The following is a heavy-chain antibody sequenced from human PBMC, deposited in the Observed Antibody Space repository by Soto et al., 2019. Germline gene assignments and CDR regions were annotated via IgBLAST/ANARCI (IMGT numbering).Heavy chain of an antibody. CDR3: ARGTTVTTFGY. J-gene: IGHJ4*02. D-gene: IGHD4-17*01. Sequence: QVQLVQSGAEVKKPGSSVKVSCKASGGTFSSYTISWVRQAPGQGLEWMGRIIPILGIANYAQKFQGRVPITADKSTSTAYMELSSLRSEDTAVYYCARGTTVTTFGYWGQGTLVTVSS. CDR1: GGTFSSYT. V-gene: IGHV1-69*02. CDR2: IIPILGIA.